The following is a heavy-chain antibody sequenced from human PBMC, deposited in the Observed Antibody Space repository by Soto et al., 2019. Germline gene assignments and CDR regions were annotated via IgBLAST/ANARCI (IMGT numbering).Heavy chain of an antibody. V-gene: IGHV3-11*06. CDR2: ISSSGSHT. J-gene: IGHJ4*02. D-gene: IGHD1-7*01. Sequence: PGGSLRLSCAASGFTFSDFYMSWIRQAPGKGLEWVSYISSSGSHTPYADSVKGRFTISRDNAKNSVYLQMNSLRAEDTAVYYWATVGSTSRADDLDYWGQGTLVTVSS. CDR3: ATVGSTSRADDLDY. CDR1: GFTFSDFY.